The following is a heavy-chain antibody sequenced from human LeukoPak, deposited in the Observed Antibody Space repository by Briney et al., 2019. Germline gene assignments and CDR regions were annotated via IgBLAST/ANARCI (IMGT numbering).Heavy chain of an antibody. Sequence: SVKLSCKASGGTFSSYAISCVRQAPGQGLEWMGGIIPIFGTANYAQKFQGRVTIPTDESTSTAYMELSSLRSEDTAVYSCASCSAAHTAMVSSYYYYYMDVWGKGTTVTVSS. CDR3: ASCSAAHTAMVSSYYYYYMDV. D-gene: IGHD5-18*01. CDR2: IIPIFGTA. V-gene: IGHV1-69*05. CDR1: GGTFSSYA. J-gene: IGHJ6*03.